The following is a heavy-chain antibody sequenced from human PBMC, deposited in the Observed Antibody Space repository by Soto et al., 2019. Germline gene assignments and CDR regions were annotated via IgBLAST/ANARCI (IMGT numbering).Heavy chain of an antibody. D-gene: IGHD6-19*01. CDR1: SGSISSEQR. V-gene: IGHV4-4*02. CDR2: IHHSGIT. J-gene: IGHJ4*02. CDR3: ARSFGWYAIDH. Sequence: QMQLQESGPGLVKPSETLSLICTVSSGSISSEQRWTWVRQPPGKGLEWIGEIHHSGITNENPSLRSRVNMSVDKSKNQFSLKLNSVTAADTAVYFCARSFGWYAIDHWGQGTLVIVSS.